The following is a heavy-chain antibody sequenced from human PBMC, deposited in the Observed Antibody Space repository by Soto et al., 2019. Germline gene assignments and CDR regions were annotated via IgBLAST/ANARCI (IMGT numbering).Heavy chain of an antibody. Sequence: PGGSLRLSCAASGFTFSDAWINWVRQAPGKGLEWVGRVKSKTHGGTTDYAEFVKGRFAISRDDSNNMVYLQMNSLKIEDTAVYYCPRGGWYFSWFDPWGQGTLVTVSS. CDR1: GFTFSDAW. CDR2: VKSKTHGGTT. CDR3: PRGGWYFSWFDP. J-gene: IGHJ5*02. D-gene: IGHD6-19*01. V-gene: IGHV3-15*07.